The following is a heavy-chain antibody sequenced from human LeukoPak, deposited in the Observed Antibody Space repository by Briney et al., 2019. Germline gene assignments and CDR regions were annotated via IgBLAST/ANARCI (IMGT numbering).Heavy chain of an antibody. CDR1: GGSFSGYY. D-gene: IGHD5/OR15-5a*01. Sequence: SETLSLTCAVYGGSFSGYYWSWIRQPPGKGLEWIGEINHSGSTNYNPSLKSRVTISVDTSKNQFSLKLSSVTAADTAVYYCARADRGYSVYREYFDYWGQGTLVTVSS. J-gene: IGHJ4*02. CDR2: INHSGST. CDR3: ARADRGYSVYREYFDY. V-gene: IGHV4-34*01.